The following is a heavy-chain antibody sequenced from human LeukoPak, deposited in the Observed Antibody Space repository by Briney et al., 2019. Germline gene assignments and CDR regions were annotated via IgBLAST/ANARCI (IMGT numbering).Heavy chain of an antibody. V-gene: IGHV1-46*01. CDR2: INPSGGST. D-gene: IGHD3-10*01. CDR1: GYTFTSYY. CDR3: ARGLLTDYGSGSYYGVDY. J-gene: IGHJ4*02. Sequence: ASVKVSCKASGYTFTSYYMHWVRQAPGQGLEWMGIINPSGGSTSYAQKFQGRVTMTRDTSTSTVYMELSSLRSEDTAVYYCARGLLTDYGSGSYYGVDYWGQGTLVTVSS.